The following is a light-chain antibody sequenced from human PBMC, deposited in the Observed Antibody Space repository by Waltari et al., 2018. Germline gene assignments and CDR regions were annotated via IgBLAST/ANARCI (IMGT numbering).Light chain of an antibody. CDR3: QQYYSTPWT. V-gene: IGKV4-1*01. J-gene: IGKJ1*01. CDR1: QTVLYSSNNKNY. Sequence: DIVMTQSPDSLAVSLGERATINCKPSQTVLYSSNNKNYLAWYQQKPGQPPKLLIYWASTRESWVPDRFSGSGSGTDFTLTISSLQAEDVAVYYCQQYYSTPWTFGQGTKVEIK. CDR2: WAS.